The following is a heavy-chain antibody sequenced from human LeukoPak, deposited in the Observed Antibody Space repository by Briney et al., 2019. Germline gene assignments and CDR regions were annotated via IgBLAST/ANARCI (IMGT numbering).Heavy chain of an antibody. CDR1: GFTFSSYA. D-gene: IGHD1-26*01. CDR2: ISYDGSNK. Sequence: GGSLRLSCAASGFTFSSYAMHWVRQAPGKGLEWVAVISYDGSNKYYADSVKGRFTISRDNSKNTLYLQMNSLRADDTAVYYCARGRSGSYGYWGQGTLVTVSS. J-gene: IGHJ4*02. CDR3: ARGRSGSYGY. V-gene: IGHV3-30*04.